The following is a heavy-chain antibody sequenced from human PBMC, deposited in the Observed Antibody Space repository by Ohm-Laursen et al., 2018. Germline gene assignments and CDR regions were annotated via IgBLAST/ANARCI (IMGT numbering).Heavy chain of an antibody. D-gene: IGHD2-2*01. CDR2: IIPILGIA. CDR3: ARLLVVPAATQSGDYYYYGMDV. Sequence: GSSVKVSCKASGGTFSSYAISWVRQAPGQGLEWMGRIIPILGIANYAQKFQGRVTITADKSTSTAYMELSSLRSEDTAVYYCARLLVVPAATQSGDYYYYGMDVWGQGTTVTVSS. J-gene: IGHJ6*02. CDR1: GGTFSSYA. V-gene: IGHV1-69*04.